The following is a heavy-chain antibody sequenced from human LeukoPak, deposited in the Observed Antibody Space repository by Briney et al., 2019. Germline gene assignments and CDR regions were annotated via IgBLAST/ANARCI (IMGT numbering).Heavy chain of an antibody. CDR1: GFTFSSYA. CDR3: ARLDTAMATLDY. J-gene: IGHJ4*02. V-gene: IGHV3-23*01. CDR2: ISGSGGST. D-gene: IGHD5-18*01. Sequence: GESLKISCADSGFTFSSYAMSWVRQAPGKGLEWVSAISGSGGSTYYADSVKGRFTISRDNSKNTLYLQMNSLRAEDTAVYYCARLDTAMATLDYWGQGTLVTVSS.